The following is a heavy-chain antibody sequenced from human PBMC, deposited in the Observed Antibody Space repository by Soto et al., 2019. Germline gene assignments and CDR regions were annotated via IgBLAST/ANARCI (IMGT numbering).Heavy chain of an antibody. D-gene: IGHD6-6*01. CDR3: ARLRSSSYYYYGMDV. Sequence: LKISCEGAGYSFTSYWISLVGQIPLKGLEWMGRIDPSDSYTNYSPSFQGHVTISADKSISTAYLQWSSLKASDTAMYYCARLRSSSYYYYGMDVWGQGTTVTVSS. CDR2: IDPSDSYT. CDR1: GYSFTSYW. V-gene: IGHV5-10-1*01. J-gene: IGHJ6*02.